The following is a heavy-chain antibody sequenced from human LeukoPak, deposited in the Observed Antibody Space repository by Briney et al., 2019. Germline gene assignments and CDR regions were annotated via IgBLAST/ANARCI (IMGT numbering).Heavy chain of an antibody. CDR2: ISGSGGST. D-gene: IGHD2-2*01. J-gene: IGHJ4*02. Sequence: GGFLRLSCAASGFTFSSYAMSWVRQAPGKGLEWVSAISGSGGSTYYADSVKGRFTISRDNSKNTLYLQMNSLRAEDTAVYYCAKDPGVVPAAIYWGQGTLVTVSS. V-gene: IGHV3-23*01. CDR1: GFTFSSYA. CDR3: AKDPGVVPAAIY.